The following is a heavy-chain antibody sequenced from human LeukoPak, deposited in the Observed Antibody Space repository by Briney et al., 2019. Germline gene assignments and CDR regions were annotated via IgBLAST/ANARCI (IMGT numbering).Heavy chain of an antibody. V-gene: IGHV4-34*01. D-gene: IGHD3-22*01. CDR2: INHSGST. Sequence: SETLSLTCAVYGGSFSGYYWSWIRQPPGKGLEWMGEINHSGSTNYNPSLKSRVTISVDTSKNQFSLKLSSVTAADTAVYYCARLRHYYDSSGYSIGGFFDYWGQGTLVTVSS. CDR3: ARLRHYYDSSGYSIGGFFDY. CDR1: GGSFSGYY. J-gene: IGHJ4*02.